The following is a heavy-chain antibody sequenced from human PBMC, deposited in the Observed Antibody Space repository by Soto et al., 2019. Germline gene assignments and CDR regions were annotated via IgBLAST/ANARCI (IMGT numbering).Heavy chain of an antibody. CDR3: ARDRGYTYGFDF. D-gene: IGHD5-18*01. Sequence: SGFTFSSDWMHWVRQAPGKGLVWVSRINTDGSGTTYADSVKGRFTISRDNAKNSLYLQMNSLRDEDTAVYYCARDRGYTYGFDFWGQGTLVTVSS. CDR2: INTDGSGT. J-gene: IGHJ4*02. CDR1: GFTFSSDW. V-gene: IGHV3-74*01.